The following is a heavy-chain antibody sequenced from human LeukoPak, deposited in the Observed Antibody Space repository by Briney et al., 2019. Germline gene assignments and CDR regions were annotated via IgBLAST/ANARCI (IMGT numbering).Heavy chain of an antibody. CDR2: IWYDGSNK. J-gene: IGHJ4*02. CDR1: GFTFSSYG. Sequence: GGSLRLSCAASGFTFSSYGMHWVRQAPGKGLEWVAVIWYDGSNKYYADSVKGRFTISRDNSKNTLYLQMNSLRAEDTAVYYCAKGYGSGSYSSYFDYWGQGTMVTVSS. D-gene: IGHD3-10*01. V-gene: IGHV3-33*06. CDR3: AKGYGSGSYSSYFDY.